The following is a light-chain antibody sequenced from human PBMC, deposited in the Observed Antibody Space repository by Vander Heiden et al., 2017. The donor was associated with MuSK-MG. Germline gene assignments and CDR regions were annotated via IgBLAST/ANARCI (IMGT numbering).Light chain of an antibody. Sequence: DNKTTQTPSSLSASVGDRVTITCRARQIISSYLNSYQQKPGKPPKLLIYAASSLKSGVPSRFSGSGSGTDFILTISSLQPEDFATYYCQQSYSTPLTFGGGTKLEIK. CDR3: QQSYSTPLT. J-gene: IGKJ4*01. V-gene: IGKV1-39*01. CDR1: QIISSY. CDR2: AAS.